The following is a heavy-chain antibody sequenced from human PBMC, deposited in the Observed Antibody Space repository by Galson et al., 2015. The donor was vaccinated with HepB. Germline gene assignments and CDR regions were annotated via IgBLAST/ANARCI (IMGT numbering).Heavy chain of an antibody. CDR2: IYYRGST. Sequence: TLSLTCTVSDGSVTSGGYYWSWIRQLPGKGLEWIAYIYYRGSTSYNPSLKSRVSISMDTSKNQFSLNLSSVTAADTAVYYCARVLILTGYSFDYWGQGTLVTVSS. D-gene: IGHD3-9*01. CDR1: DGSVTSGGYY. CDR3: ARVLILTGYSFDY. V-gene: IGHV4-31*03. J-gene: IGHJ4*02.